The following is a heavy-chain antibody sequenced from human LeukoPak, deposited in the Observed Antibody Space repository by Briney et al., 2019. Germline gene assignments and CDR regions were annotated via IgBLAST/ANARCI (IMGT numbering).Heavy chain of an antibody. CDR2: IKSKTDGGTT. J-gene: IGHJ3*02. V-gene: IGHV3-15*01. D-gene: IGHD3-3*01. CDR1: GFTFSNAW. CDR3: TTVYYDFWSGYYSSPHDAFDI. Sequence: GGSLRLSCAASGFTFSNAWMSWVRQAPGKGLEWVGRIKSKTDGGTTDYAAPVKGRFTISRDDSKNTLYLQMNSLKTEDTAVYYCTTVYYDFWSGYYSSPHDAFDIWGQGTMVTVSS.